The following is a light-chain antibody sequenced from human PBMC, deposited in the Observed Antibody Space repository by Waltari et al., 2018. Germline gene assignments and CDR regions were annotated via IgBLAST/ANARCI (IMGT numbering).Light chain of an antibody. Sequence: QSVLTQPPSLSGAPGQRVTISCAGNSSNIGAGFDVHWYQQFPGSAPRLLIPVNNNRPSGVPDRFFASKSATSASLAVSGLQAQDEADYYCQSYDISLSAYVFGGGTKLTVL. V-gene: IGLV1-40*01. CDR3: QSYDISLSAYV. J-gene: IGLJ3*02. CDR1: SSNIGAGFD. CDR2: VNN.